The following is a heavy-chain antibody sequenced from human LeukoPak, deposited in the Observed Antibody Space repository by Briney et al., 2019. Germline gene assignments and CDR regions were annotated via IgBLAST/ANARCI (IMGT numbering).Heavy chain of an antibody. D-gene: IGHD2-2*01. CDR3: ARIGIVVVPAAIGFDP. Sequence: SETLSLTCSVSGGSISSSSYYWSWIRQHPGKGLEWIGYIYYSGSTYYNPSLKSRVTISVDTSKNQFSLKLSSVTAADTAVYYCARIGIVVVPAAIGFDPWGQGTLVTVS. CDR1: GGSISSSSYY. J-gene: IGHJ5*02. CDR2: IYYSGST. V-gene: IGHV4-31*03.